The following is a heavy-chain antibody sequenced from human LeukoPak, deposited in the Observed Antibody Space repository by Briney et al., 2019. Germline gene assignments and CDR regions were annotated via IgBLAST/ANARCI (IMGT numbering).Heavy chain of an antibody. CDR1: GYTFSSYS. Sequence: GGSLRLSCAASGYTFSSYSMNWVRQAPGKGREWVSSISSSSSYIYYADSVKGRFTISRDNAKNSLYLQMNSLRAEDTAVYYCARDRDSSGWTSLDYWGQGTLVTVSS. CDR2: ISSSSSYI. D-gene: IGHD6-19*01. V-gene: IGHV3-21*01. J-gene: IGHJ4*02. CDR3: ARDRDSSGWTSLDY.